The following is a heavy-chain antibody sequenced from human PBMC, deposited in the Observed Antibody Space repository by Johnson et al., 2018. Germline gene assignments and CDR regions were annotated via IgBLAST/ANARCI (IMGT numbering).Heavy chain of an antibody. Sequence: QVQLQESGPGLVEPSETLALTCSVSGGSISSSSYYWGWIRQPPGKGLEWIASIYYSGSTYYNPSLKSRVTISVDTSKNQFSLKLTSVTAADPAVFFGARGVGALPFDIWGQGTMVTVSS. CDR1: GGSISSSSYY. J-gene: IGHJ3*02. V-gene: IGHV4-39*07. CDR2: IYYSGST. CDR3: ARGVGALPFDI. D-gene: IGHD1-26*01.